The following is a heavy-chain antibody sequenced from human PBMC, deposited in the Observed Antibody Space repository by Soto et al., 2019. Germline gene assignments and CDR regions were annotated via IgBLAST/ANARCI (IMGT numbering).Heavy chain of an antibody. D-gene: IGHD2-15*01. CDR1: GFTFSSYA. V-gene: IGHV3-23*01. CDR2: ITGSTGNT. Sequence: GESLKISCAASGFTFSSYAMSWVRQAPGKGLEWVSAITGSTGNTYYADSVKGRFTIYRDNFKNTLYLQMNSLRAEDTAVFYCAKGTRASCSGASCYPFDYWGQGTQVTVSS. J-gene: IGHJ4*02. CDR3: AKGTRASCSGASCYPFDY.